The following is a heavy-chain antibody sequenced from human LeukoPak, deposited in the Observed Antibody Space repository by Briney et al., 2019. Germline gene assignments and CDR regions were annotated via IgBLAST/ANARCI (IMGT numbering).Heavy chain of an antibody. J-gene: IGHJ3*02. V-gene: IGHV1-46*01. CDR1: GYTFTSYG. D-gene: IGHD2/OR15-2a*01. CDR2: INPSGGST. CDR3: ARGDHVRIYTQSHFDI. Sequence: GASVKVSCKASGYTFTSYGISWVRQAPGQGPEWMGIINPSGGSTNYAQKFQGRVTMTRDTSTSTVYMELSSLRSGDTALYYCARGDHVRIYTQSHFDIWGQGTMVTVST.